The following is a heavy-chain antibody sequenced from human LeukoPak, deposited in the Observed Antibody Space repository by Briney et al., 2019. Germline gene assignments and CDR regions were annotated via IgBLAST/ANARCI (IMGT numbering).Heavy chain of an antibody. CDR2: ISRSGSTI. CDR1: GFTFSDYY. V-gene: IGHV3-11*01. CDR3: ARDDPYGSGNNYNDY. Sequence: GGSLRLSCAASGFTFSDYYMSWIRQAPGKGLEWVSYISRSGSTIYYADFVKGRFTISRDNTKNSLYLQMNSLRAEDTAVYYRARDDPYGSGNNYNDYWGQGTLVTVSS. D-gene: IGHD3-10*01. J-gene: IGHJ4*02.